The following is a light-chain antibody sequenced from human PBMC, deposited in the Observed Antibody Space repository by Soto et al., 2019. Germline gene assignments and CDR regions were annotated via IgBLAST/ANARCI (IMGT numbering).Light chain of an antibody. V-gene: IGLV1-40*01. CDR1: SSNIGAGYN. CDR2: GNN. Sequence: QSVLTQPPSVSRAPGQRVTISCTGSSSNIGAGYNVLWHKQLPGTAPKLLIYGNNNRPSGVPGRFSGSKSGTSASLAITGLQVEDEANYYCQSYDSSLSGFVFGTGTKVTVL. J-gene: IGLJ1*01. CDR3: QSYDSSLSGFV.